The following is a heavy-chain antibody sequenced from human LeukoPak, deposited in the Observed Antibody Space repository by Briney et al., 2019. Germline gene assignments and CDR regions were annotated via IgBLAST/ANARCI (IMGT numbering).Heavy chain of an antibody. J-gene: IGHJ4*02. D-gene: IGHD2-15*01. CDR1: GFTFSSYG. V-gene: IGHV3-30*18. CDR3: AKVCCSGGSCYPVDY. CDR2: ISYDGSNK. Sequence: GGSLRLSCAASGFTFSSYGMHWVRQAPGKGLEWVAVISYDGSNKYYADSVKGPFTISRDNSKNTLYLQMNSLRAEDTAVYYCAKVCCSGGSCYPVDYWGQGTLVTVSS.